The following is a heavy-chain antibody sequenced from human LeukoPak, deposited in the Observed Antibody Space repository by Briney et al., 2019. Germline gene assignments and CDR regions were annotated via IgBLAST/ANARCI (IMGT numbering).Heavy chain of an antibody. CDR2: IIPIHNMI. D-gene: IGHD6-19*01. Sequence: GSSVKVSCKVSGSSFTTYTISWVRQAPGQGHEWMGRIIPIHNMINYAQNFQDRVTITADKSTSTAYMELSSLRSDDTAIYYCARGAVAGLEGIDYWGQGTLVTVSS. J-gene: IGHJ4*02. V-gene: IGHV1-69*02. CDR3: ARGAVAGLEGIDY. CDR1: GSSFTTYT.